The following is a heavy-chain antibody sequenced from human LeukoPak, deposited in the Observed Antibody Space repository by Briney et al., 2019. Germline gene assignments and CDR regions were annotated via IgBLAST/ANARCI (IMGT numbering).Heavy chain of an antibody. CDR3: AKHKENYGDSCLDDY. V-gene: IGHV3-7*03. CDR1: GFTFSSYR. J-gene: IGHJ4*02. Sequence: PGGSLRLSCAASGFTFSSYRMNWVRQAPGKGLEWVANIKQDGSEKYYVDSVKGRFTISRDNAKNSLFLQMNSLRGEDTAVYYCAKHKENYGDSCLDDYWGQGTLVTVSS. D-gene: IGHD4-17*01. CDR2: IKQDGSEK.